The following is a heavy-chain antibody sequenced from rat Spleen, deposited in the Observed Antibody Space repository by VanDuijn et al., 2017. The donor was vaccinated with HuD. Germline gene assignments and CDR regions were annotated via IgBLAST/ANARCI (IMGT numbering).Heavy chain of an antibody. Sequence: QVQLKESGPGLVQPSQTLSLTCTVSGLSLTSNSVSWIRQPPGKGLEWIGVIWNHGGTDYNSAIKSRLSISRDTWKGQVCLKMNSLEPEDTAMYFCTRGSVFFDYWGQGVMVTVSS. V-gene: IGHV2-47*01. CDR2: IWNHGGT. CDR3: TRGSVFFDY. CDR1: GLSLTSNS. J-gene: IGHJ2*01.